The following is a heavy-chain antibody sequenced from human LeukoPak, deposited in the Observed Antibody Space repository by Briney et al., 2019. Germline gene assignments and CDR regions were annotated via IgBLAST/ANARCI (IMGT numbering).Heavy chain of an antibody. D-gene: IGHD1-26*01. V-gene: IGHV3-30*18. CDR3: AKSLGGAYGGTYYFDY. J-gene: IGHJ4*02. CDR2: ISYDGSNK. CDR1: GFTFSSYG. Sequence: PGGSLRLSCAASGFTFSSYGMHWVRQAPGKGLEWVAVISYDGSNKYYADSVKGRSTISRDNSKNTLYLQMNSLRAEDTAVYYCAKSLGGAYGGTYYFDYWGQGTLVTVSS.